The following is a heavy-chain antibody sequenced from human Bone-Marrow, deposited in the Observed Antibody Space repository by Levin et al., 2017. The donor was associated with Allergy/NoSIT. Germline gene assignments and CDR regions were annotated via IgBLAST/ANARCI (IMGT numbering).Heavy chain of an antibody. J-gene: IGHJ4*02. V-gene: IGHV4-38-2*02. D-gene: IGHD3-10*01. CDR1: GYSISSGFY. Sequence: SETLSLICSVSGYSISSGFYWGWIRQPPGKGLEWIGSIYHSANTHYSPSLKSRVIVSVDTSKNHLSLNLSSVTAADTAVYYCARMSLQGSGRVDFWGQGTLVTVS. CDR2: IYHSANT. CDR3: ARMSLQGSGRVDF.